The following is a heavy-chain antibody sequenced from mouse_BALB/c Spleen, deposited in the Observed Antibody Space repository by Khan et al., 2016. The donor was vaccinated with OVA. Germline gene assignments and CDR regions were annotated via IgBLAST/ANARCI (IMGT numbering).Heavy chain of an antibody. J-gene: IGHJ2*01. Sequence: QVQLKESGAELVRPGASVKLSCKPSGYIFTSYWIHWVKQRPDQGLEWIARINPGINNTYYIEKFKDKATLTADKSSSTAYMQLSSLKSEDYAVYFCAREESLYYFDYWGQGTTLTVSS. CDR2: INPGINNT. CDR3: AREESLYYFDY. CDR1: GYIFTSYW. D-gene: IGHD6-2*01. V-gene: IGHV1-76*01.